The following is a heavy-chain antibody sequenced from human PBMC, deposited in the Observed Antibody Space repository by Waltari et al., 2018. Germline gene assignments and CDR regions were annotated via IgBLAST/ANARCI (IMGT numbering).Heavy chain of an antibody. V-gene: IGHV4-39*01. CDR1: GCSISSSRYY. D-gene: IGHD1-7*01. Sequence: QLQLQESGPGLVKPSETLSLTCTVSGCSISSSRYYWGWIRQPPGKGLEWIGSIYYSGSTYYNPSLKSRVTISVDTSKNQFSLKLSSVTAADTAVYYCARHRRKGNWNYDYWGQGTLVTVSS. CDR3: ARHRRKGNWNYDY. CDR2: IYYSGST. J-gene: IGHJ4*02.